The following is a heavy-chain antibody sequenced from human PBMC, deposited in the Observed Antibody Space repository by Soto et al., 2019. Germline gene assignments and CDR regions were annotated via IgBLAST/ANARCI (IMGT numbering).Heavy chain of an antibody. V-gene: IGHV3-30*18. Sequence: QVALVESGGGVVRPGRSLRLSCGASGFSFSKYGMHWVRQAPGEGLEWLSLISYDGSEKWYAESVKGRFTISRDNSKNTLYLQMNSLRGDDTAVYFCAKGYEVSPPVASAWYCNYFYGVDVWGRGTTVSVSS. J-gene: IGHJ6*02. D-gene: IGHD6-19*01. CDR3: AKGYEVSPPVASAWYCNYFYGVDV. CDR2: ISYDGSEK. CDR1: GFSFSKYG.